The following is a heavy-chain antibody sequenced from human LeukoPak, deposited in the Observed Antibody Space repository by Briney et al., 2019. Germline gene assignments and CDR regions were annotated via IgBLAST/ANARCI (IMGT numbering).Heavy chain of an antibody. CDR2: INHSGST. V-gene: IGHV4-34*01. Sequence: PSETRSLTCAVYGGSFSGYYWSWIRQPPGKGLEWIGEINHSGSTNYNPSLKSRVTISADTSKNQFSLELNSVTAADTAVYYCARPHVDTAMALAYWGQGTLVTVSS. J-gene: IGHJ4*02. D-gene: IGHD5-18*01. CDR3: ARPHVDTAMALAY. CDR1: GGSFSGYY.